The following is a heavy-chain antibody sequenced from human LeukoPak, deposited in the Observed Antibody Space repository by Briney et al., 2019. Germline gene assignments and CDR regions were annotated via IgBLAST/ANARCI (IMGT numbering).Heavy chain of an antibody. D-gene: IGHD4-17*01. CDR3: ARHRHTVTTYLFDY. CDR2: IYYSGST. Sequence: TLSLTCTVSGGSISSSSYYWSWIRQPPGKGLEWIGYIYYSGSTNYNPSLKSRVTISIDTSKNQFSLKLSSVAAADTAVYYCARHRHTVTTYLFDYWGQGTLVTVSS. V-gene: IGHV4-61*05. J-gene: IGHJ4*02. CDR1: GGSISSSSYY.